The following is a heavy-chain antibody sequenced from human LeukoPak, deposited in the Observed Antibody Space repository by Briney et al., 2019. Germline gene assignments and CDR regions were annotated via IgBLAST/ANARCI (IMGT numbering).Heavy chain of an antibody. V-gene: IGHV3-74*01. CDR2: INSDGNST. CDR3: ATGNDY. Sequence: PGGSLRLSRAASGFTFSRYWMHWVRQAPGKGLVWVSRINSDGNSTNYADSVKGRFTISRDNAKNTLYLQMNSLRAEDTAVYYCATGNDYWGQGTLVTVSS. CDR1: GFTFSRYW. J-gene: IGHJ4*02.